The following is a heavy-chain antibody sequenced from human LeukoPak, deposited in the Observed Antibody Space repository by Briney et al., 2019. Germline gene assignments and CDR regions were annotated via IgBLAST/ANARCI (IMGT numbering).Heavy chain of an antibody. Sequence: PSETLSLTCAVYGGSFSGYYWSWIRQPPGKGLEWIGEINHSGSTNYNPSLKSRVTISVDTSKNQFSLKLSSVPPADTAVYYCARGADFWSGYYHNWFDPWGQGTLVTVSS. CDR3: ARGADFWSGYYHNWFDP. D-gene: IGHD3-3*01. CDR2: INHSGST. CDR1: GGSFSGYY. J-gene: IGHJ5*02. V-gene: IGHV4-34*01.